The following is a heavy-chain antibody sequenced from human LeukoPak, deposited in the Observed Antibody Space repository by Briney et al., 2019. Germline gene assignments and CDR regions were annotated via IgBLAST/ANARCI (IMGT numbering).Heavy chain of an antibody. V-gene: IGHV3-21*01. Sequence: AGGSLRLSCAASGFTFSSYSMNWVRQAPGKGLEWVSSISSSSSYIYYADSVKGRFTISRDNAKSSLYLQMNSLRAEDTAVYYCARDRGVGAPYYYYYMDVWGKGTTVTISS. CDR2: ISSSSSYI. D-gene: IGHD1-26*01. J-gene: IGHJ6*03. CDR3: ARDRGVGAPYYYYYMDV. CDR1: GFTFSSYS.